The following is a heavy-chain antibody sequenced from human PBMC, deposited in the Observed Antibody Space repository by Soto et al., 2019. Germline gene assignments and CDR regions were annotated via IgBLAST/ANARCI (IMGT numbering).Heavy chain of an antibody. Sequence: GGSLRLSCAASGFTFSSYGMHWVRQAPGKGLEWVAVIWYDGSNKYYADSVKGRLTISRDNSKNTLYLQMNSLRAEDTAVYYCARDGSGRILWFGELFSPPDYWGQGTLVTVSS. J-gene: IGHJ4*02. CDR2: IWYDGSNK. V-gene: IGHV3-33*01. D-gene: IGHD3-10*01. CDR3: ARDGSGRILWFGELFSPPDY. CDR1: GFTFSSYG.